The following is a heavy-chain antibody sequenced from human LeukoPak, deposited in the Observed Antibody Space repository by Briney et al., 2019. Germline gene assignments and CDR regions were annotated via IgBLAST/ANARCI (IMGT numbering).Heavy chain of an antibody. D-gene: IGHD3-3*01. CDR3: AKDPLYYDFWSGYSPHFDY. Sequence: GGSLRLSCAASGFTFSSYGMHWVRQAPGKGLEWVAFIRYDGSNKYYADSVKGRFTISRDNSKNTLYLQMNSLRAEDTAVYYCAKDPLYYDFWSGYSPHFDYWGQGTLVTVSS. V-gene: IGHV3-30*02. J-gene: IGHJ4*02. CDR1: GFTFSSYG. CDR2: IRYDGSNK.